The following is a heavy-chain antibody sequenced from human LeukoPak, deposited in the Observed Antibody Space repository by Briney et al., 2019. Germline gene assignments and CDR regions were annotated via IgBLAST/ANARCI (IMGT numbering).Heavy chain of an antibody. CDR1: GFTFDDYT. D-gene: IGHD3-22*01. CDR3: AKDLIGVNIQGGLGFDY. J-gene: IGHJ4*02. CDR2: ISWDGGSA. V-gene: IGHV3-43*01. Sequence: GGSLRLSCAASGFTFDDYTMHWVRQAPGKGLEWVSLISWDGGSAYYADSVKGRFTISRDNSKNSLYLQMNSLRSEDTALYYCAKDLIGVNIQGGLGFDYWGQGTLVTVSS.